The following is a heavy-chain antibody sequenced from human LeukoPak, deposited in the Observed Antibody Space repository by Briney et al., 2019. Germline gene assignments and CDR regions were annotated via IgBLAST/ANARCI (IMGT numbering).Heavy chain of an antibody. Sequence: GESLRLSCAASGFTFSNYWMSWVRQAPGKGLEWVSYISSSSSYTNYADSVKGRFTISRDNAKNSLYLQMNSLRAEDTAVYYCARGASGSGSYYDYWGQGTLVTVSS. CDR2: ISSSSSYT. CDR3: ARGASGSGSYYDY. V-gene: IGHV3-11*06. D-gene: IGHD3-10*01. CDR1: GFTFSNYW. J-gene: IGHJ4*02.